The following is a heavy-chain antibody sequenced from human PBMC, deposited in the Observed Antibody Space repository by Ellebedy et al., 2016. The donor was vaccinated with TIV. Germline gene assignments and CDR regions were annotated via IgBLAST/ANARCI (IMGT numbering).Heavy chain of an antibody. D-gene: IGHD3-22*01. CDR1: GGSFSGYY. J-gene: IGHJ4*02. Sequence: SETLSLTXAVYGGSFSGYYWSWIRQPPGKGLEWIGEINHSGSTNYNPSLKSRVTISVDTSKNQFSLKLSSVTAADTAVYYCARGGYYDSSGSHYWGQGTLVTVSS. CDR3: ARGGYYDSSGSHY. V-gene: IGHV4-34*01. CDR2: INHSGST.